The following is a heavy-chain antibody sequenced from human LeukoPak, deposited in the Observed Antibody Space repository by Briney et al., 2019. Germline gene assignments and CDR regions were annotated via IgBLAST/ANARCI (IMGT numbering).Heavy chain of an antibody. CDR1: GFTFTSYA. J-gene: IGHJ6*02. CDR2: IKQDGSEK. Sequence: GGSLRLSCAASGFTFTSYAMTWVRQAPGKGLEWVANIKQDGSEKCYVDSVKGRFTISRDNAKNSLYLQMNSLRAEDTAVYYCARVGTTVTPRYYYYYYGMDVWGQGTTVTVSS. V-gene: IGHV3-7*03. D-gene: IGHD4-11*01. CDR3: ARVGTTVTPRYYYYYYGMDV.